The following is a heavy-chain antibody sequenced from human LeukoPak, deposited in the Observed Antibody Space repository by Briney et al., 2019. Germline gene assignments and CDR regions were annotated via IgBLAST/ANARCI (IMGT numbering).Heavy chain of an antibody. J-gene: IGHJ4*02. V-gene: IGHV4-4*02. D-gene: IGHD5-12*01. CDR2: FVHSGST. CDR3: ARIIGDSGFQ. CDR1: GASISTNNW. Sequence: SGTLSLTCTVSGASISTNNWWSWGRQAPGKGLEGGGEFVHSGSTNYNPSLTSRVTISVDKSKNQFSLRLSSVTAADTAVYYCARIIGDSGFQWGQGTLVAVSS.